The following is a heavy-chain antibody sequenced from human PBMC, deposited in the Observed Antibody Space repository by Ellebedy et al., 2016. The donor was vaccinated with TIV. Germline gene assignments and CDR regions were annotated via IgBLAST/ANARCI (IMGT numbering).Heavy chain of an antibody. CDR1: GFTFSSYW. CDR2: INSDGSST. CDR3: ARGRYYDLLTGYYLGLDY. Sequence: PGGSLRLSCAASGFTFSSYWIHWVRQAPGKGLVWVSRINSDGSSTDYADSVKGRFTMSRDTSKNTLFLQMNSLRVEDTAVYHCARGRYYDLLTGYYLGLDYWGQGALVTVSS. V-gene: IGHV3-74*01. J-gene: IGHJ4*02. D-gene: IGHD3-9*01.